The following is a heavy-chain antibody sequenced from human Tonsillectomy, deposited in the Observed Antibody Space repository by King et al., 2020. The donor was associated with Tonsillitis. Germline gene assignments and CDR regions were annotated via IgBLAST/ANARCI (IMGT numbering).Heavy chain of an antibody. CDR3: AKEEGDC. Sequence: VQLVESGGGVVQPGGSLRLSCAASGFTFKSFGMHWVRQAPGKGLEWVAFIRDDGSDKDYADSVKGRFTISRDNSKNTLYLQMNSLRAEDTAVYYCAKEEGDCGGQGTLLTVS. CDR2: IRDDGSDK. J-gene: IGHJ4*02. V-gene: IGHV3-30*02. CDR1: GFTFKSFG.